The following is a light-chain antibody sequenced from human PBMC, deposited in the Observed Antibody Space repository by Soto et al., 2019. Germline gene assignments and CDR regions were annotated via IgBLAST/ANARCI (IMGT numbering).Light chain of an antibody. V-gene: IGLV2-8*01. CDR2: DVN. CDR1: SSDVGSYNY. Sequence: QSALTQPPSASGSPGQSVTISCTGTSSDVGSYNYVSWYQQHPGKAPKVMIYDVNKRPSGVPDRFSGSKSGNTASLTVSGLQAEDEADYYCSLYVGSNNWIFGGGTQLTVL. CDR3: SLYVGSNNWI. J-gene: IGLJ7*01.